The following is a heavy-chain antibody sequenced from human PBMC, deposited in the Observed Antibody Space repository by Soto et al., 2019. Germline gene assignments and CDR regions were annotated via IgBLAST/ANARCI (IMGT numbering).Heavy chain of an antibody. Sequence: QVQLVESGGGVVQPGRSLRLSCAASGFTFSSYGMHWVRQAPGKGLEWVAVIWYDGSNKYYADSVKGRFTISRDNSKNTLYLQMNSLRAEDTAAYYCAGAVVRDAFDIWGQGTMVTVSS. V-gene: IGHV3-33*01. CDR3: AGAVVRDAFDI. CDR1: GFTFSSYG. D-gene: IGHD2-2*01. J-gene: IGHJ3*02. CDR2: IWYDGSNK.